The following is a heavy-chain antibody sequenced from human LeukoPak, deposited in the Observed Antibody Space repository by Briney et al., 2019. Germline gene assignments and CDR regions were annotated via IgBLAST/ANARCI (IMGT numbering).Heavy chain of an antibody. CDR1: GFTFSSFS. Sequence: GGSLRLSCAASGFTFSSFSMNWVRQAPGKGLEWVSYISSSGSTLYYLDSVKGRFTISRDNAKNSLYLQMNSLRAEDTAVYFCAREGEHCSGTSCYTLHYYYYYMDVWGKGTTVTVSS. CDR2: ISSSGSTL. V-gene: IGHV3-48*04. D-gene: IGHD2-2*02. J-gene: IGHJ6*03. CDR3: AREGEHCSGTSCYTLHYYYYYMDV.